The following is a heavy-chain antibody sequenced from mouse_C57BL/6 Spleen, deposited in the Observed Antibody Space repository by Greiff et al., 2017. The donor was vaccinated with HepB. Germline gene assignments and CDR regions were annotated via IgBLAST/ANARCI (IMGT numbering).Heavy chain of an antibody. Sequence: VQLQQSGAELAKPGASVKLSCKASGYTFTSYWMHWVKQRPGQGLEWIGYINPSSGYTKYNQKFKDKAPLTADKSSSTAYMQLSSLTYEDSAVYYCARGDWDHYAMDYWGQGTSVTVSS. D-gene: IGHD4-1*01. CDR2: INPSSGYT. CDR1: GYTFTSYW. CDR3: ARGDWDHYAMDY. J-gene: IGHJ4*01. V-gene: IGHV1-7*01.